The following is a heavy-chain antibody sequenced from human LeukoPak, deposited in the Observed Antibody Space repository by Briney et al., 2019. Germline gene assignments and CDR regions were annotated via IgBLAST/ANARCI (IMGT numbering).Heavy chain of an antibody. D-gene: IGHD2-21*01. CDR2: ISSSSSYI. CDR3: ARQTPRGDVVGGPLIVANWFGP. J-gene: IGHJ5*02. CDR1: GFTFSSYS. V-gene: IGHV3-21*04. Sequence: PGGSLRLSCAASGFTFSSYSMNWVRQAPGKGLEWVSSISSSSSYIYYADSVKGRFTNSRDNSKNTVSLQMNSLRGDDTALYYCARQTPRGDVVGGPLIVANWFGPWGQGTLVTVSS.